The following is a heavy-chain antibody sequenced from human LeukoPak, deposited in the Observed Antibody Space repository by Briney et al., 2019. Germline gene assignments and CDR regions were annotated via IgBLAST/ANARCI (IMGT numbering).Heavy chain of an antibody. Sequence: SETLSLTCTVSGGSISSYYWSWIRQPAGKGLEWIGRIYTSGSTNDNPSLKSRVTMSVDTSKNPFSLKLSSVTAADTAVYYCERVDFRYYYGMDVWGQGTTVTVSS. CDR2: IYTSGST. V-gene: IGHV4-4*07. J-gene: IGHJ6*02. CDR1: GGSISSYY. CDR3: ERVDFRYYYGMDV. D-gene: IGHD3-3*01.